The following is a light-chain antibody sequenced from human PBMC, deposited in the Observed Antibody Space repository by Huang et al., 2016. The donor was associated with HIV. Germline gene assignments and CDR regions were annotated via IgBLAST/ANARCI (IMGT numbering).Light chain of an antibody. J-gene: IGKJ2*01. CDR2: DAS. CDR3: QQRST. V-gene: IGKV3-11*01. CDR1: QSIDTY. Sequence: EIVMTQSPATLSVSPGERATLSCRASQSIDTYLAWYQQKPGQAPRLLIYDASNRATAIPPRFSGSGSGTDFTLTISSLEPEDFAIYYCQQRSTFGQGTRLEIK.